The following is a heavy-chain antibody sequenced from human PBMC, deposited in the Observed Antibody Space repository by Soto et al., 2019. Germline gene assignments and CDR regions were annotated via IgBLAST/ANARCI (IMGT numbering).Heavy chain of an antibody. J-gene: IGHJ6*02. CDR1: GFSLSTSGMC. D-gene: IGHD3-22*01. CDR2: IDWDDDK. CDR3: ARTYYYDSSGYYSDYYYYGMDV. Sequence: SGPTLVNPTQTLTLTCTFSGFSLSTSGMCVSWIRQPPGKALEWLALIDWDDDKYYSTSLKTRLTISKDTSKNQVVLTMTNMDPEDTATYYCARTYYYDSSGYYSDYYYYGMDVWGQGTTVTVSS. V-gene: IGHV2-70*01.